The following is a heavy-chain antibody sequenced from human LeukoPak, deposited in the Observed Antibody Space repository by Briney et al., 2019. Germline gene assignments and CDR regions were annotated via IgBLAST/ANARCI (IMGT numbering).Heavy chain of an antibody. D-gene: IGHD2-2*01. Sequence: PGGSLRLSCAACGFTFSSYAMHWVRQAPGTRLEWVAVISYDGSNKYYADSVKGRFTISRDNSKNTLYLQMNSLIPEDTAVYYCARDLKTAMDYFDYWGQGTLVTVSS. CDR2: ISYDGSNK. J-gene: IGHJ4*02. V-gene: IGHV3-30*04. CDR1: GFTFSSYA. CDR3: ARDLKTAMDYFDY.